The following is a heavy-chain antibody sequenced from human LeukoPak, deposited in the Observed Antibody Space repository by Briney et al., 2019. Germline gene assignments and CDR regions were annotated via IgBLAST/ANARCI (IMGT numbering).Heavy chain of an antibody. CDR2: IYWDDDK. CDR1: GFSLSTSGVG. CDR3: AHRVTTNYFDY. D-gene: IGHD4-11*01. Sequence: ESGPTLVHPTQTLTLTCTFSGFSLSTSGVGVGWIRQPPEKALEWLALIYWDDDKRYSPSLKSRLTITKDTSKNRVVLTMTNMDPVDTATYYCAHRVTTNYFDYWGQGTLVTVSS. J-gene: IGHJ4*02. V-gene: IGHV2-5*02.